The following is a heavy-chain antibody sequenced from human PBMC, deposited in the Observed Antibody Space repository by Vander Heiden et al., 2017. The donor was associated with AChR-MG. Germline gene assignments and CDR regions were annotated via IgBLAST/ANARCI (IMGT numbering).Heavy chain of an antibody. J-gene: IGHJ4*02. Sequence: QVQLQESGPGLVKPSQTLSLTCTVSGDSVSSGYYYWSWIRQPPGKGLEWIGYITYRGSTYYSPSLKSRITLSVDSSKNQFSLKLRSVTAADTAIYYCARTTVGDRLTFDYWGQGALVTVS. V-gene: IGHV4-30-4*01. D-gene: IGHD2-21*02. CDR2: ITYRGST. CDR1: GDSVSSGYYY. CDR3: ARTTVGDRLTFDY.